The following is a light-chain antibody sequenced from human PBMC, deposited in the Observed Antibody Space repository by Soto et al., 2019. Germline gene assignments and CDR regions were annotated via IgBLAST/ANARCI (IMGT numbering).Light chain of an antibody. CDR2: EVS. V-gene: IGLV2-14*01. CDR1: SSDVGYYNY. Sequence: QSVLTQPASVSGSPGQSITISCTGTSSDVGYYNYVSWYQQYPGKVPKLMIYEVSNRPSGVSNRFSGSKSGSTASLTISGLQAEDEAEYYCCSSGSDLPYVCGTGTKVT. J-gene: IGLJ1*01. CDR3: CSSGSDLPYV.